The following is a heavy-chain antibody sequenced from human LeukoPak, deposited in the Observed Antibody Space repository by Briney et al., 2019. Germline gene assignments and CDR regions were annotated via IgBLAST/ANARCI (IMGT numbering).Heavy chain of an antibody. J-gene: IGHJ4*02. CDR1: GGSFSGYY. V-gene: IGHV4-34*01. CDR2: INHSGST. CDR3: ARSKYYYDSSFRY. D-gene: IGHD3-22*01. Sequence: SETLSLTCAVYGGSFSGYYWSWIRQPPGKGLEWIGEINHSGSTNYNPSLKSRVTISVDTSKNQFSLKLSSVTAADTAVYYCARSKYYYDSSFRYWGQGTLVTVS.